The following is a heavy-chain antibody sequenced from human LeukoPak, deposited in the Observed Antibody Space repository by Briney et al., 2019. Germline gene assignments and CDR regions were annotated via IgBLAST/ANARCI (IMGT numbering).Heavy chain of an antibody. CDR1: GYTFSDYY. CDR2: ITPNSGGT. D-gene: IGHD5-12*01. Sequence: GASVKVSCKASGYTFSDYYIHWVRQAPGQGLEWMGWITPNSGGTNYAQKFQGRVTMTRDTSISTASLELRSLRSDDTAVYYCARVSPVANTYYYYYYMDVWGKGTTVTVSS. V-gene: IGHV1-2*02. J-gene: IGHJ6*03. CDR3: ARVSPVANTYYYYYYMDV.